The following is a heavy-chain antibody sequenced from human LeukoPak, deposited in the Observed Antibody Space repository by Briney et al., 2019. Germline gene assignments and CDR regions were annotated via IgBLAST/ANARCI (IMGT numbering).Heavy chain of an antibody. CDR3: ASQKEYYYDSSGYYHDAFDI. Sequence: GGSLRLSCAASGFTFSNYEMNWVRQAPGKGLEWVSFISSSGILIYYADSVKGRFTISRDNGKNSLFLQMDSLRVEDAAVYYCASQKEYYYDSSGYYHDAFDIWGQGTMVTVSS. CDR1: GFTFSNYE. D-gene: IGHD3-22*01. J-gene: IGHJ3*02. CDR2: ISSSGILI. V-gene: IGHV3-48*03.